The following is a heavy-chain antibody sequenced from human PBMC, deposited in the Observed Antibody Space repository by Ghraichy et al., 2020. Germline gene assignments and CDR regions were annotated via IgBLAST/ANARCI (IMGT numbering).Heavy chain of an antibody. D-gene: IGHD3-22*01. J-gene: IGHJ4*02. CDR1: GFTFSSYA. CDR3: AKDGESYYYDSSGYYNY. Sequence: GESLNISCAASGFTFSSYAMSWVRQAPGKGLEWVSAISGSGGSTYYADSVKGRFTISRDNSKNTLYLQMNSLRAEDTAVYYCAKDGESYYYDSSGYYNYWGQGTLVTVSS. CDR2: ISGSGGST. V-gene: IGHV3-23*01.